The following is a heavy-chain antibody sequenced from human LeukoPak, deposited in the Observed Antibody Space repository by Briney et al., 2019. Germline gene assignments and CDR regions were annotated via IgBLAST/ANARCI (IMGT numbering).Heavy chain of an antibody. V-gene: IGHV4-59*01. CDR2: IYYSGTT. CDR3: ARAHPGGSYFLETFDY. Sequence: PSETLSLTCTVSGGSISSYYWSWIRQPPGKGLEWIGYIYYSGTTKYNPSLKSRVTISVDTSKNQFSLKVSSVTAADTAVYYCARAHPGGSYFLETFDYWGQGTLVTVSS. CDR1: GGSISSYY. D-gene: IGHD1-26*01. J-gene: IGHJ4*02.